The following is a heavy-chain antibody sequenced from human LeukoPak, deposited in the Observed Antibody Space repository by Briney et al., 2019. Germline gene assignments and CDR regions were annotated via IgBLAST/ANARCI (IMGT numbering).Heavy chain of an antibody. CDR3: ARRQVDDFWSGYCPFDY. Sequence: SQTLSLTCAVSGGSISSGGYSWSWIRQPPGKGLEWIGYIYHSGSTYYNPSLKSRVTISVDRSKNQFSLKLSSVTAADTAVYYCARRQVDDFWSGYCPFDYWGQGTLVTVSS. CDR1: GGSISSGGYS. J-gene: IGHJ4*02. D-gene: IGHD3-3*01. V-gene: IGHV4-30-2*01. CDR2: IYHSGST.